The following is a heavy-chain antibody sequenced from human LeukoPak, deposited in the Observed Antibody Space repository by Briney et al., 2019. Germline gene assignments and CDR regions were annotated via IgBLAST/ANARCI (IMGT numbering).Heavy chain of an antibody. Sequence: SQTLSLTCAISGDSFSSNSAAWNWLRQSPSRGLEWLGRTYYRSKWYNDYAVSVKSRITINPDTSKNQLSLQLNSVTPEYTAVYYCARDRVFSSGWYSYVFDYWGQGTLVTVSS. J-gene: IGHJ4*02. CDR1: GDSFSSNSAA. V-gene: IGHV6-1*01. D-gene: IGHD6-19*01. CDR3: ARDRVFSSGWYSYVFDY. CDR2: TYYRSKWYN.